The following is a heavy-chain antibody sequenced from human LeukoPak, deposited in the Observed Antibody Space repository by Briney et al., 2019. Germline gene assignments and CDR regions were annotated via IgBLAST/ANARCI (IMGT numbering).Heavy chain of an antibody. CDR1: GFTFDDYA. J-gene: IGHJ3*02. CDR2: ISWNSGSI. Sequence: SGGSLRLSCAASGFTFDDYAMHWVRQAPGKCLEWVSGISWNSGSIGYADSVKGRFTISRDNAKNSLYLQMNSLRAEDMALYYCAKGRSSRGSAFDILGQGKMFTVSS. CDR3: AKGRSSRGSAFDI. V-gene: IGHV3-9*03. D-gene: IGHD6-13*01.